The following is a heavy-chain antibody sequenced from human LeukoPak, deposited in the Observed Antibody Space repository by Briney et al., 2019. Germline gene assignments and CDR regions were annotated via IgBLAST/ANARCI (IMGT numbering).Heavy chain of an antibody. Sequence: SGGSLRLSCAASAFTFNTYWMHWVRQVPGRGLEWVSRINGDESSTNYADSVKGRFTIFRDNTKNTLFLQMNSLRADDTAVYYCTRGNILTGKYLVYWGQGTLVTVSS. CDR1: AFTFNTYW. V-gene: IGHV3-74*01. CDR3: TRGNILTGKYLVY. D-gene: IGHD3-9*01. CDR2: INGDESST. J-gene: IGHJ4*02.